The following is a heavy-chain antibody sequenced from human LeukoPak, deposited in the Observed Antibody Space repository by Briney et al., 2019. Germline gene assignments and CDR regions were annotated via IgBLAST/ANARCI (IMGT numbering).Heavy chain of an antibody. Sequence: PGGSLRLSCAASGFTVSSNYMSWVRRAPGKGLEWVSVIYSGGATYYADSVKGRFTISRDNSKNTLYLQMNSLRVEDTAVYYCASPPSTVTTYLDYWGQGTLVTVSS. CDR2: IYSGGAT. CDR3: ASPPSTVTTYLDY. CDR1: GFTVSSNY. D-gene: IGHD4-17*01. J-gene: IGHJ4*02. V-gene: IGHV3-66*01.